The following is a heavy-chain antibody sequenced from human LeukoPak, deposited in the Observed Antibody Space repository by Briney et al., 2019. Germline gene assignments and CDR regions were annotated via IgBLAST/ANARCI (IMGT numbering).Heavy chain of an antibody. CDR2: IWYDGSNK. V-gene: IGHV3-33*01. D-gene: IGHD6-6*01. Sequence: PGGSLRLSCAASGFTFSSYGMHWVRQAPGKGLEWVAVIWYDGSNKYYADSVKGRFTISRDNSKNTLYLQMNSLRAEDTAVYYCARDYVQLRLAARPLWFDPWGQGTLVTVSS. J-gene: IGHJ5*02. CDR3: ARDYVQLRLAARPLWFDP. CDR1: GFTFSSYG.